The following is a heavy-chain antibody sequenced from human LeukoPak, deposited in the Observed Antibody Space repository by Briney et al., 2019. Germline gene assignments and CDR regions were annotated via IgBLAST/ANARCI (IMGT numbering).Heavy chain of an antibody. D-gene: IGHD4-17*01. CDR3: GKDYGDYVPIDY. CDR1: GFIFSGYW. J-gene: IGHJ4*02. CDR2: INGDGSSR. Sequence: GGSLRLSCAASGFIFSGYWIHWVRQVPGKGLVWVSRINGDGSSRSHADSVRGRFTISRDTAKNTVYLQMNSLRAEDTAVYYCGKDYGDYVPIDYWGQGTLVTVSS. V-gene: IGHV3-74*01.